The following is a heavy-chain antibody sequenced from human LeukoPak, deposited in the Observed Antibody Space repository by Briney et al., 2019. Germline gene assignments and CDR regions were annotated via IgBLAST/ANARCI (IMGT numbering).Heavy chain of an antibody. V-gene: IGHV4-34*01. Sequence: SETLSLTCAVYGGSFSGYYWSWLRQPPGKGLEWIGEINHSGSTNYNPSLKSRVTMSVDTSKNQFSLKLSSVTAADTAVYYCASARTTAFMDVWGKGTTVTVSS. CDR1: GGSFSGYY. CDR2: INHSGST. CDR3: ASARTTAFMDV. J-gene: IGHJ6*04. D-gene: IGHD2-2*01.